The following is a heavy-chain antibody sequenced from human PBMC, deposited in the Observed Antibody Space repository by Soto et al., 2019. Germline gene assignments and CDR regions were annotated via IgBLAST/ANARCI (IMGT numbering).Heavy chain of an antibody. CDR3: ARGAFCGGAPGCRDMDV. D-gene: IGHD2-21*01. V-gene: IGHV1-18*01. CDR1: GYKFISHS. Sequence: QIQLVQSGGEVKKPGASVKVSCKSSGYKFISHSITWVRQAPGQGLEWMGRISAYNGNTNYAQKHQGKVTMTTDTSTNTDYMELSSLRSDDTAVYYCARGAFCGGAPGCRDMDVWGQGTTVTVSS. CDR2: ISAYNGNT. J-gene: IGHJ6*02.